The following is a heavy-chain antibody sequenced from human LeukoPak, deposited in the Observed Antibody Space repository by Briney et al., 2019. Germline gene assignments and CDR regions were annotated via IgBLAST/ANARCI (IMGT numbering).Heavy chain of an antibody. D-gene: IGHD3-10*02. CDR2: VSGSGGTT. CDR3: IKVIMFAFDI. Sequence: GGSLRLSCAASGFTFSSYGMGWVRQAPGKGLEWVSAVSGSGGTTHYADSVKGRFTISRDNSKNTMYLQMNSLRAEDTAVYFCIKVIMFAFDIWGQGTMVTVSS. J-gene: IGHJ3*02. V-gene: IGHV3-23*01. CDR1: GFTFSSYG.